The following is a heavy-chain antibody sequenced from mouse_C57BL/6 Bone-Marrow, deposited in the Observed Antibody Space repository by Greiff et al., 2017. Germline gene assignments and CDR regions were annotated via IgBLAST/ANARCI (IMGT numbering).Heavy chain of an antibody. J-gene: IGHJ2*01. Sequence: QVQLKQSGAELVKPGASVKLSCKASGYTFTEYTIHWVKQRSGQGLEWIGWFYPGSGSIKYNEKFKDKATLTADKSSSTVYMELSRLTSEDSAVYFCARHEGSYYSNWDYFDYWGQGTTLTVSS. CDR3: ARHEGSYYSNWDYFDY. D-gene: IGHD2-5*01. CDR2: FYPGSGSI. V-gene: IGHV1-62-2*01. CDR1: GYTFTEYT.